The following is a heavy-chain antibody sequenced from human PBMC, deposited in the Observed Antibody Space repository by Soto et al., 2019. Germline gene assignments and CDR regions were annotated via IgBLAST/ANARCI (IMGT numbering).Heavy chain of an antibody. CDR2: IYYSGST. J-gene: IGHJ4*02. CDR1: GGSISSYY. CDR3: AREPTYYYGSGSYYNSGILDY. Sequence: SETLSLTCTVSGGSISSYYWSWIRQPPGKGLEWIGYIYYSGSTNYNPSLKSRVTISVDTSKNQFSLKLSSVTAADTAVYYCAREPTYYYGSGSYYNSGILDYWGQGTLVTVSS. V-gene: IGHV4-59*01. D-gene: IGHD3-10*01.